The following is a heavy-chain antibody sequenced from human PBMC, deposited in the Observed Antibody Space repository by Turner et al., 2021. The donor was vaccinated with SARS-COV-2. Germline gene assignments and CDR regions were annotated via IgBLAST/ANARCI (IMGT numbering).Heavy chain of an antibody. Sequence: QVQMVQSGTEVKKPGASVKVSCETSGYTFSAYNIHWVRQAPGQGLEWMEWINPKSGDTEFAQKFQGRVTVTRDMSISTAYMGLNNLRSDDTAVYYCARVGGSGWYGSWGQGTLVTVSS. J-gene: IGHJ4*02. CDR2: INPKSGDT. D-gene: IGHD6-19*01. CDR3: ARVGGSGWYGS. CDR1: GYTFSAYN. V-gene: IGHV1-2*02.